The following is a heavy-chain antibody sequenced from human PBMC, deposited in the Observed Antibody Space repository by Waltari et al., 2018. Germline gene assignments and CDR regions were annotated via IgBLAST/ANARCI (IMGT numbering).Heavy chain of an antibody. V-gene: IGHV4-34*01. D-gene: IGHD3-3*01. J-gene: IGHJ6*04. CDR3: ARGHRFFPV. CDR2: INHSGST. CDR1: GGSFSSYY. Sequence: QVQLQQWGAGLLKPSETLSLTCAVYGGSFSSYYWNWIRQPPGKGLEWIGEINHSGSTNYNPSLKSRVTISGDTSKNQFSLKLSSVTAADTAVYYCARGHRFFPVWGKGTTVTISS.